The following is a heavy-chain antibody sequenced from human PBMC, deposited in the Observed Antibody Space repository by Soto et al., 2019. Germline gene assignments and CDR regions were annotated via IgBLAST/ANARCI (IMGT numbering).Heavy chain of an antibody. CDR1: GGSFSGYY. CDR2: INHSGST. V-gene: IGHV4-34*01. J-gene: IGHJ5*02. D-gene: IGHD1-26*01. CDR3: ARLSGDYYLSWFDP. Sequence: PSETLSLTCAVYGGSFSGYYWSWIRQPPGKGLEWIGEINHSGSTNYNPSLKSRVTISVDTSKKQFSLKLSSVTAADTAVYYCARLSGDYYLSWFDPWGQGTLVTVSS.